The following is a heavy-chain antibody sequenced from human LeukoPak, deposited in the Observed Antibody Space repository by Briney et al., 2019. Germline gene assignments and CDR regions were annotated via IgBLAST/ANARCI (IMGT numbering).Heavy chain of an antibody. J-gene: IGHJ6*03. V-gene: IGHV4-59*01. D-gene: IGHD4-17*01. CDR1: GGSISSYY. Sequence: PSETLSLTCTVSGGSISSYYWSWIRQPPGKGLEWIGYIYYSGSTNYIPSLKSRVTISVDTSKNQFSLKLSSVTAADTAVYYCARDSPITVTTGNYDYMDVWGKGTTVTVSS. CDR3: ARDSPITVTTGNYDYMDV. CDR2: IYYSGST.